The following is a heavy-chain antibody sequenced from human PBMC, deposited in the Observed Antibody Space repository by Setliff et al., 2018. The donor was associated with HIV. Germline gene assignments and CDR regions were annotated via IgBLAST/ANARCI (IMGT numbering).Heavy chain of an antibody. J-gene: IGHJ4*02. CDR2: VYSTGSI. Sequence: SETLSLTCTVSGGSMSRFYWTWIRQPAGKGLEWTGFVYSTGSINYSPSFRGRLTISLDTSENQFSLHLTSVTAADTAVYYCARAEGDAYNSLPYFDSWGPGALVTVSS. CDR1: GGSMSRFY. D-gene: IGHD1-1*01. V-gene: IGHV4-59*01. CDR3: ARAEGDAYNSLPYFDS.